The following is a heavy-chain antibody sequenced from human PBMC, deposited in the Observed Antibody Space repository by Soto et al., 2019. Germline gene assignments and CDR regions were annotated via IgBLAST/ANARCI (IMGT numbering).Heavy chain of an antibody. CDR2: IYYSGST. D-gene: IGHD4-17*01. CDR3: ARPHDYGDYFDY. CDR1: GGSISSYY. Sequence: LSLTCTVSGGSISSYYWSWIRQPPGKGLEWIGYIYYSGSTNYNPSLKSRETISVDTSKNQFSLKLSSVTAAYTAVYYCARPHDYGDYFDYWGQGTLVTVSS. V-gene: IGHV4-59*08. J-gene: IGHJ4*02.